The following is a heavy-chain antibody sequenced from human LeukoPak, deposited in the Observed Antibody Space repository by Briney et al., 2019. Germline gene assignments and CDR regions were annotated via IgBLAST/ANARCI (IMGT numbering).Heavy chain of an antibody. Sequence: GGSLRLSCAASGFTFSSYAMSWVRQAPGKGLEWVSAISGSGGSTYYADSVKGRFTISRDNAKNSLYLQMNSLRAEDTAVYYCARDKVGATIFDPWGQGTLVTVSS. CDR3: ARDKVGATIFDP. CDR1: GFTFSSYA. V-gene: IGHV3-23*01. D-gene: IGHD1-26*01. CDR2: ISGSGGST. J-gene: IGHJ5*02.